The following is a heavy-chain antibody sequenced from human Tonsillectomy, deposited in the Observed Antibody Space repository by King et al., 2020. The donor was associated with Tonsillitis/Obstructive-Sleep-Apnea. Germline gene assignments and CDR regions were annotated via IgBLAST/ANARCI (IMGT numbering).Heavy chain of an antibody. J-gene: IGHJ3*02. CDR3: ARLMEDSSGYDLFDAFDI. Sequence: QLVQSGAEVKKPGSSVKVSCKASGGTFSSYVISWVRQAPGQGLEWMGGIIPILGIPNYAQKFQGRVTITADKSTSTPYMELSSLRSEKTSVYYCARLMEDSSGYDLFDAFDIWGQGTMVTVSS. CDR1: GGTFSSYV. D-gene: IGHD3-22*01. CDR2: IIPILGIP. V-gene: IGHV1-69*10.